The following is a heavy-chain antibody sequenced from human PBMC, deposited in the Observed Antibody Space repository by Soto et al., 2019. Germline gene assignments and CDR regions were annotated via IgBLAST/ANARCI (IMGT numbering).Heavy chain of an antibody. CDR1: GFTFSSYG. Sequence: QVQLVESGGGVVQPWRSLRLSCAASGFTFSSYGMHWDRQATGKGLEWVAVIWYDGSNKYYADSVKGRFTISGDNSKNALYLQMTSLRAEDTAVYYCARHDYGRIWGQGTMVTVSS. CDR2: IWYDGSNK. D-gene: IGHD4-17*01. CDR3: ARHDYGRI. J-gene: IGHJ3*02. V-gene: IGHV3-33*01.